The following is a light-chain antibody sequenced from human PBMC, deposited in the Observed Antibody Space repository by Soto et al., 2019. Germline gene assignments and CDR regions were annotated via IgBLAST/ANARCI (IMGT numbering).Light chain of an antibody. V-gene: IGKV3-20*01. Sequence: IVLAQSPGPLSLSPGERATLSCRASQSVSKNYLAWYQQKPGQPPRLLIYGASNRATGLPDRFSGSGSGTDFTLTTSRLEPEDFAVYYCQQYGSSGTFGQGPRWIS. J-gene: IGKJ3*01. CDR1: QSVSKNY. CDR3: QQYGSSGT. CDR2: GAS.